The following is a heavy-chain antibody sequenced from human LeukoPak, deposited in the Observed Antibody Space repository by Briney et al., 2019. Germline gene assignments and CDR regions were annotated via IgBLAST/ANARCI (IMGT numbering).Heavy chain of an antibody. CDR2: IYHSGRT. J-gene: IGHJ4*02. Sequence: SETLSLTRTVSGYSISSGYYWGWIRQPPGKGLEWIGSIYHSGRTFYNPSLKSRVTISVDTSKNQFSLKLTSVTAADTAVYYCARARRQWLVGTTIRGDNPPYYFDYWGQGTLVTVSS. CDR3: ARARRQWLVGTTIRGDNPPYYFDY. CDR1: GYSISSGYY. D-gene: IGHD6-19*01. V-gene: IGHV4-38-2*02.